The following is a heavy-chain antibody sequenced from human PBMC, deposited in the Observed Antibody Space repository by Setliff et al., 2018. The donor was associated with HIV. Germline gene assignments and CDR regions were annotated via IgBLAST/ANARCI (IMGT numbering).Heavy chain of an antibody. CDR1: GVSITSATYY. CDR2: IDYSGSA. Sequence: LSLTCAVSGVSITSATYYWSWIRHSPGKGLEWIGYIDYSGSAFYNPSLKSRLTISRDTSKNQFSLRMKSVTAADTAVYYCAREGKTALVTKYFDYWGQGTLGTVS. CDR3: AREGKTALVTKYFDY. J-gene: IGHJ4*02. V-gene: IGHV4-31*11. D-gene: IGHD5-18*01.